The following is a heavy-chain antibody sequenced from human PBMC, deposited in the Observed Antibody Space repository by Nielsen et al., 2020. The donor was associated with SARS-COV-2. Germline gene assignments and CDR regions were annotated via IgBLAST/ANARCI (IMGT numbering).Heavy chain of an antibody. D-gene: IGHD6-13*01. V-gene: IGHV3-64D*09. CDR2: ISSNGGST. CDR3: VKGQQLAFDP. J-gene: IGHJ5*02. CDR1: GFTFSSYA. Sequence: GESLKISCSASGFTFSSYAMHWVRQAPGKGLEYVSAISSNGGSTYYADSVKGRFTISRDNSKNTLYLQMSRLRAEDTAVYYCVKGQQLAFDPWGQGTLVTVSS.